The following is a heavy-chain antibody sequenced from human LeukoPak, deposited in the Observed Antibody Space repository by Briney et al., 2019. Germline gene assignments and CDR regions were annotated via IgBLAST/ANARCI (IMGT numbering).Heavy chain of an antibody. CDR2: IKQDGSEK. CDR3: AREIGVFFDY. D-gene: IGHD3-16*01. Sequence: PSETLSLTCAVSGVSISSSNWWSWVRQPPGKGLEWMANIKQDGSEKYYVDSVKGRFTISRDNAKNSLYLQMNSLRAEDTAVYYCAREIGVFFDYWGQGTLVTVSS. J-gene: IGHJ4*02. V-gene: IGHV3-7*01. CDR1: GVSISSSNW.